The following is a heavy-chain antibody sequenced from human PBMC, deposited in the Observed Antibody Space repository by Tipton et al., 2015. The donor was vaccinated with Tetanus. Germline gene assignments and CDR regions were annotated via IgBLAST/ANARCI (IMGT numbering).Heavy chain of an antibody. CDR2: INPSGGST. J-gene: IGHJ6*02. D-gene: IGHD3-22*01. V-gene: IGHV1-46*03. CDR1: GYTFTSYG. Sequence: QLVQSGAEVKKPGASVKVSCKASGYTFTSYGISWVRQAPGQGLEWMGIINPSGGSTSYAQKFQGRVTMTRDTSTSTVYMELSSLRSEDTAVYYCARESRYYDSSGSFPQNYYYYGMDVWGQGTTVTVSS. CDR3: ARESRYYDSSGSFPQNYYYYGMDV.